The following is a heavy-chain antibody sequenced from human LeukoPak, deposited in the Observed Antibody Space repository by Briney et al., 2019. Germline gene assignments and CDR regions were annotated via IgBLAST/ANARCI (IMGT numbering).Heavy chain of an antibody. V-gene: IGHV1-69*04. D-gene: IGHD1/OR15-1a*01. Sequence: SVKVSCKASGGTFSSYAISWVRQAPGQGLEWMGRIIPILGIANYAQKFQGRVTITADKSTSTAYMELRSLRSDDTAVYYCARELEQGGFDYWGQGTLVTVSS. CDR3: ARELEQGGFDY. CDR2: IIPILGIA. CDR1: GGTFSSYA. J-gene: IGHJ4*02.